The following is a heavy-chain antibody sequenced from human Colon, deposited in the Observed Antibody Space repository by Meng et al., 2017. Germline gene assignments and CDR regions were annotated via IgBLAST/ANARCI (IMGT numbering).Heavy chain of an antibody. J-gene: IGHJ5*02. V-gene: IGHV4-30-4*01. CDR1: GASVDSGSYH. CDR2: TYKGRST. Sequence: QVHLQESGPGLVKPSQTLSLTCTVSGASVDSGSYHWSWVRQPPGKGLECIGYTYKGRSTYYNPSLKSRVSMSEDMSKNQFSLTLNSVTAADTGVYYCIAYMVGRGGLGSWGQGTLVTVSS. CDR3: IAYMVGRGGLGS. D-gene: IGHD3/OR15-3a*01.